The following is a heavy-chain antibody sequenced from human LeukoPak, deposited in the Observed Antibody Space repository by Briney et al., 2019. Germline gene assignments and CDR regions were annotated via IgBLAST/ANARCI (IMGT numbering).Heavy chain of an antibody. CDR3: AKDLGSSSSIDY. V-gene: IGHV3-30*02. Sequence: PGGSLRLSCVVSGFTFSSYGMHWVRQASGKGLEWVAGIWYDGSNKHYADSVKGRFTISRDNSKNTLYLQMNSLRAEDTAVYYCAKDLGSSSSIDYWGQGTLATVSS. CDR2: IWYDGSNK. J-gene: IGHJ4*02. D-gene: IGHD6-6*01. CDR1: GFTFSSYG.